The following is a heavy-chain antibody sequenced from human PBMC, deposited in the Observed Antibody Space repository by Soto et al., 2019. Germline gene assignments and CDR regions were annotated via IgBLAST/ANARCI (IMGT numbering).Heavy chain of an antibody. Sequence: QVQLVQSGAEVKKPGASVKVSCKASGYTFTSYAMHWVRQAPGQRLEWMGWINAGNGNTKYSQKFQGRVTITRDTSASKAYGELSSRSREHRAVYYCASPMISRSPPGAQGPLFPVSS. V-gene: IGHV1-3*01. J-gene: IGHJ5*02. D-gene: IGHD3-16*01. CDR2: INAGNGNT. CDR3: ASPMISRSPP. CDR1: GYTFTSYA.